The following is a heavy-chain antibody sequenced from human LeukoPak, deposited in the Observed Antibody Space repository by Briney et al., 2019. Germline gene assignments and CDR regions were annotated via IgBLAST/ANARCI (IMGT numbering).Heavy chain of an antibody. V-gene: IGHV3-21*01. CDR3: AREGYSYGVDY. J-gene: IGHJ4*02. D-gene: IGHD5-18*01. CDR1: GFTFSSYS. Sequence: KPGGSLRLSCAASGFTFSSYSMNWVRRAPGKGLEWVSSISSSSSYIYYADSVKGRFTISRDNAKNSPYLQMNSLRAEDTAVYYCAREGYSYGVDYWGQGTLVTVSS. CDR2: ISSSSSYI.